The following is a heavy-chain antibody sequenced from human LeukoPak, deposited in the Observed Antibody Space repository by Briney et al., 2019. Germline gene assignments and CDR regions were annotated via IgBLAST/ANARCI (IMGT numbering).Heavy chain of an antibody. CDR2: IYTSGST. Sequence: SETLSLTCTVSGGSISSGSYYWSWIRQPAGKGLEWIGRIYTSGSTNYNPSLKSRVTISVDTSKNQFSLKLSSVTAADTAVYYCARGLWFGELTFDYWGQGTLVTVSS. D-gene: IGHD3-10*01. CDR3: ARGLWFGELTFDY. V-gene: IGHV4-61*02. J-gene: IGHJ4*02. CDR1: GGSISSGSYY.